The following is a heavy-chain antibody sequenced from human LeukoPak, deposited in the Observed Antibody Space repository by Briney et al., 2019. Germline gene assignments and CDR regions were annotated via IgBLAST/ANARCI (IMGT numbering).Heavy chain of an antibody. J-gene: IGHJ4*02. CDR2: INPNSGGT. CDR1: GYTFTGYY. CDR3: ARLGTGERPVDY. Sequence: ASVKVSCKASGYTFTGYYMHWVRQAPGQGLEWMGWINPNSGGTNYAQKFQGRVTTTRDTSISTAYMELSRLRSDDTAVYYCARLGTGERPVDYWGQGTLVTVSS. V-gene: IGHV1-2*02. D-gene: IGHD7-27*01.